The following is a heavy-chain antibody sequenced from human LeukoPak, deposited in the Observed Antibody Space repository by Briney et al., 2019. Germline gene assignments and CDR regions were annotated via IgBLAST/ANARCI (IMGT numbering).Heavy chain of an antibody. V-gene: IGHV3-23*01. Sequence: GGSLRLSCAASGFTFSSYAMSWVRQAPGKGLEWVSAISGSGGSTYYADSVKGRFTISRDNSKNTLYLQMNSLRAEDTAVYYCAKDWIQLWFTELDQYGMDVWGQGTTVTVSS. CDR1: GFTFSSYA. CDR2: ISGSGGST. D-gene: IGHD5-18*01. CDR3: AKDWIQLWFTELDQYGMDV. J-gene: IGHJ6*02.